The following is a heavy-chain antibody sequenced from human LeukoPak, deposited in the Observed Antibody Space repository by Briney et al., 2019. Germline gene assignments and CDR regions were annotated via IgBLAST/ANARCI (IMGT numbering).Heavy chain of an antibody. J-gene: IGHJ4*02. D-gene: IGHD2-2*01. CDR2: IYYSGST. Sequence: PSETLSLTCTVSGGSISSSIYYWGWIRQPPGKGLEWIGSIYYSGSTYYNPSLKSRVIISVDTSKNQFSLKLKSVTAADMAVYYCARLAECSSTSCYDHWGQGTLVTVSS. CDR1: GGSISSSIYY. CDR3: ARLAECSSTSCYDH. V-gene: IGHV4-39*01.